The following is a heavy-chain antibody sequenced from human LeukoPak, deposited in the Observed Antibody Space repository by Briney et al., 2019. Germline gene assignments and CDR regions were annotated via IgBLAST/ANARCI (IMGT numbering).Heavy chain of an antibody. J-gene: IGHJ6*02. V-gene: IGHV1-46*01. Sequence: ASVKVSCKASGYTFTNYYLHWVRQAPGQGLEWMGIINPSGGYTNYAQKFQGGVTMTRDTSTSTIYMELSSLRSEDTAVYYCAREYGEQLAPSYYYYYGMDVWGQGTTVTVSS. CDR1: GYTFTNYY. D-gene: IGHD6-6*01. CDR2: INPSGGYT. CDR3: AREYGEQLAPSYYYYYGMDV.